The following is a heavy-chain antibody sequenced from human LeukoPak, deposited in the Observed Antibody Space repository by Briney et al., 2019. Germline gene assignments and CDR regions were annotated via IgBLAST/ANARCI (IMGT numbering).Heavy chain of an antibody. J-gene: IGHJ4*02. Sequence: PGGFLRLSCAASGFAFGNYAMGWVRQAPGKGLEWVSSIDSSGSYTPSADSVKGRFTISRDNSENTVYLQMNSLGAEDTAVYSCAKISTVTENFHHWGQGTLVTVSS. D-gene: IGHD4-17*01. V-gene: IGHV3-23*01. CDR2: IDSSGSYT. CDR3: AKISTVTENFHH. CDR1: GFAFGNYA.